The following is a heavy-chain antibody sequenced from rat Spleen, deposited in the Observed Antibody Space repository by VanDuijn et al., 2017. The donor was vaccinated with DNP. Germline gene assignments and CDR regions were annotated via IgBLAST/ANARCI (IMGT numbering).Heavy chain of an antibody. J-gene: IGHJ2*01. CDR3: ERQSQGYNPFDY. CDR1: GFIFSNYW. V-gene: IGHV5-7*01. Sequence: EVQLVESGGGLVQPGRSMKLSCTASGFIFSNYWMTWIRQAPGKGLEWVATINYDGSNTYYRDSVRGRFTISRDNAKSTLYLQMDSLRSEDTATYYCERQSQGYNPFDYWGQGVMVTVSS. D-gene: IGHD1-4*01. CDR2: INYDGSNT.